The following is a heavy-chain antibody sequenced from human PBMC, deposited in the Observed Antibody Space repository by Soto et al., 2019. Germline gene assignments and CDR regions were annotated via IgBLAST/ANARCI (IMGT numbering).Heavy chain of an antibody. D-gene: IGHD2-2*01. CDR3: ASKGHCSSTSCYRGGQYYYYGMDV. J-gene: IGHJ6*02. CDR1: GGSFSGYY. V-gene: IGHV4-34*01. Sequence: SETLSLTCAVYGGSFSGYYWSWIRQPPGKGLEWIGEINHSGSTNYNPSLKSRVTISVDTSKNQFSLKLSPVTAADTAVYYCASKGHCSSTSCYRGGQYYYYGMDVWGQGTTVTVSS. CDR2: INHSGST.